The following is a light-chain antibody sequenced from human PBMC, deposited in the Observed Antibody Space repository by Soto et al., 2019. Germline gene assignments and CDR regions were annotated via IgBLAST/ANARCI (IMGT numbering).Light chain of an antibody. CDR3: AAWEDGLNGYV. Sequence: QSVLAQPPSASGTPGQRVTISCSGRSSNIGSNTVNWYQQLPGTAPKLLIYGNNQRPSGVADRFSGSKSGTSASLAISGLQSGDEADYYCAAWEDGLNGYVFATGTKVTVL. J-gene: IGLJ1*01. CDR2: GNN. V-gene: IGLV1-44*01. CDR1: SSNIGSNT.